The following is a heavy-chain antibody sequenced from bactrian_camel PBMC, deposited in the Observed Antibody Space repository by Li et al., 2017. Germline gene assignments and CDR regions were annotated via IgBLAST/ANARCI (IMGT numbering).Heavy chain of an antibody. Sequence: HVQLVESGGGSVQAGGSLRLECAASRSTTSGNCWAWFRQGPGMGTEGVASIETDGSTRYADSVKGRFTISADNAKNTVYLQMNNLKPEDTGMYYCAAQGRYWCNGGFRPGSDPRLEYWGQGTQVTVS. V-gene: IGHV3S9*01. D-gene: IGHD7*01. CDR3: AAQGRYWCNGGFRPGSDPRLEY. J-gene: IGHJ4*01. CDR2: IETDGST. CDR1: RSTTSGNC.